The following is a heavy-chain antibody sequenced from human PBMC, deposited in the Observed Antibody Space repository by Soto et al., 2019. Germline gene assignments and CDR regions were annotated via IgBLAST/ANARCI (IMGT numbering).Heavy chain of an antibody. V-gene: IGHV1-2*02. J-gene: IGHJ4*02. CDR1: GYTFTGYY. Sequence: ASVKVSCKASGYTFTGYYMHWVRQAPGQGLEWMGWINPNSGGTNYAQKFQGRVTMTRDTPISTAYMELSRLRSDDTAVYYCARDIVVVPAAPLGAGYWGQGTLVTISS. CDR2: INPNSGGT. D-gene: IGHD2-2*01. CDR3: ARDIVVVPAAPLGAGY.